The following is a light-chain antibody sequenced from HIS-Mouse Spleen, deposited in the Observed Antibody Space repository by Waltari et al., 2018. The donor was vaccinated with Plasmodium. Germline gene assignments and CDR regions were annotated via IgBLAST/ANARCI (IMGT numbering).Light chain of an antibody. CDR2: EDS. J-gene: IGLJ3*02. V-gene: IGLV3-10*01. CDR1: ALPKKY. Sequence: SYELTQPPSVSVSPGQTARITCSGDALPKKYAYWDQQKSGQAPVLVIYEDSKRPSGIPERFSGSSSGTMATLTISGAQVEYEADYYCYSTDSSGNHRVFGGGTKLTVL. CDR3: YSTDSSGNHRV.